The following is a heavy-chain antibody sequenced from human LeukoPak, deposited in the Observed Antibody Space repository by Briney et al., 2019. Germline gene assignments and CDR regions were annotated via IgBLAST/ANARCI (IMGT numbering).Heavy chain of an antibody. V-gene: IGHV1-46*01. CDR1: GYTFTSYY. CDR3: ARSSYCTNGVCYMGY. CDR2: INPSGGST. D-gene: IGHD2-8*01. Sequence: GASVKVSCKASGYTFTSYYMHWVRRAPGQGLEWMGIINPSGGSTSYAQKFQGRVTMTRDTSTSTVYMELSSLRSEDTAVYYCARSSYCTNGVCYMGYWGQGTLVTVSS. J-gene: IGHJ4*02.